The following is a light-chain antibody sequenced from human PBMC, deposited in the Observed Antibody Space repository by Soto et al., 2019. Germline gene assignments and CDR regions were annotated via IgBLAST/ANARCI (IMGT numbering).Light chain of an antibody. CDR3: SSYTSSSTFGV. CDR1: SSDVGGYNY. J-gene: IGLJ2*01. Sequence: QSALTQPASVSGSPGQSITISCTGTSSDVGGYNYVSWYQQHPGKAPKLMIYDVSNRPSGVSNRFSGSKSGNTASLTISGLQAEDEADYYCSSYTSSSTFGVFGGGTNVTVL. V-gene: IGLV2-14*01. CDR2: DVS.